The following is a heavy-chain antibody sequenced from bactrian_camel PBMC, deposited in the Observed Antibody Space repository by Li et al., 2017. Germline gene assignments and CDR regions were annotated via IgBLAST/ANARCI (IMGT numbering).Heavy chain of an antibody. CDR2: IRSDGHT. CDR1: RGFDDADAE. Sequence: HVQLVESGGGSVQIGGSLTLACAASRGFDDADAEWGWFRQAPGNECELVSFIRSDGHTHYDDSVKGRFTISRDNVKNTLYLQMNNLKPEDTANYFCAYLYRCSLVAGLTNWAYYGHGTQVTVS. V-gene: IGHV3S60*01. D-gene: IGHD2*01. J-gene: IGHJ4*01.